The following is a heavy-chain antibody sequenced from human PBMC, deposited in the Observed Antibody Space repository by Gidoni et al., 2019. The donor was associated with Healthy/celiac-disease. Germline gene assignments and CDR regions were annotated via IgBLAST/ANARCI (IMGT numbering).Heavy chain of an antibody. CDR2: ISYDGSNK. CDR1: GFTVSSYA. Sequence: QVQLVESGGGVVQPGRSLRLSCAASGFTVSSYAMHWVRQAPGKGLEWVSVISYDGSNKYYADSVKGRFTISRDNSKNTLYLQMNSLRAEDTAVYYCARDQVYYYDSSGIDYWGQGTLVTVSS. D-gene: IGHD3-22*01. V-gene: IGHV3-30-3*01. CDR3: ARDQVYYYDSSGIDY. J-gene: IGHJ4*02.